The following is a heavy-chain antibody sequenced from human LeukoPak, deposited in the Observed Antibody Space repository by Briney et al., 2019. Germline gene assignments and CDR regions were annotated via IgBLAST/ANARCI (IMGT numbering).Heavy chain of an antibody. J-gene: IGHJ4*02. CDR3: ARGYSYGYRFAYRFDY. D-gene: IGHD5-18*01. CDR2: IYYSGST. V-gene: IGHV4-39*07. CDR1: GGSISSSSYY. Sequence: PSETLSLTCTVSGGSISSSSYYWGWIRQPPGKGLEWIGSIYYSGSTNYNPSLKSRVTISVDTSKNQFSLKLSSVTAADTAVYYCARGYSYGYRFAYRFDYWGQGTLVTVSS.